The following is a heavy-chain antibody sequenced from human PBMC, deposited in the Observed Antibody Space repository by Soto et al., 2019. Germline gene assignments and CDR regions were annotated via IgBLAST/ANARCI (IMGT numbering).Heavy chain of an antibody. CDR1: GGSISNGGYY. J-gene: IGHJ6*01. CDR2: IYYSGST. Sequence: SETLSLTCTVSGGSISNGGYYWTWIRQHPGKGLEWIGYIYYSGSTYYNPSLKSRVTISVDTSKNQFSLRLTSVTAADTAVYYCARDVTDFWSGHEGMDVWGQGTTVTVSS. CDR3: ARDVTDFWSGHEGMDV. D-gene: IGHD3-3*01. V-gene: IGHV4-31*03.